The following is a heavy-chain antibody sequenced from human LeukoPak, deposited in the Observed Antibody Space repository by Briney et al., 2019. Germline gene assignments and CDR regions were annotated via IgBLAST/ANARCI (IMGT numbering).Heavy chain of an antibody. D-gene: IGHD2-2*01. J-gene: IGHJ4*02. CDR3: ARDQRRTSCFDY. CDR1: GGPMSEYY. Sequence: SETLSLTCTLSGGPMSEYYLSWIRQPPAKGLDWIDYIYYTGTTNYNPSLKSRVTILVDTSKNQFSLKLNSVTAADTGVYYCARDQRRTSCFDYWGQGTLVTVSS. V-gene: IGHV4-59*01. CDR2: IYYTGTT.